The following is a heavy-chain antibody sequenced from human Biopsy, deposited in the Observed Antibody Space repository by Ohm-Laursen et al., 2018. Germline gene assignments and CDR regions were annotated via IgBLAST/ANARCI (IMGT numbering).Heavy chain of an antibody. Sequence: GTLSLTCTVSGGTIDSYYWSWIRQPPGKALEWIGYIYFTGSTSYNPSLKSRVTMSFNTSKKQFSLRLGSVTAADTAVYYCASAGYNPDWNFDLWGRGTRVTVSS. J-gene: IGHJ2*01. CDR1: GGTIDSYY. CDR3: ASAGYNPDWNFDL. D-gene: IGHD5-24*01. V-gene: IGHV4-59*12. CDR2: IYFTGST.